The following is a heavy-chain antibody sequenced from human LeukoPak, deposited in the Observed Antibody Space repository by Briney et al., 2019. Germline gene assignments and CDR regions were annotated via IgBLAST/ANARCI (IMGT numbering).Heavy chain of an antibody. CDR3: ARDGRTTTVPYYFDY. V-gene: IGHV3-48*04. CDR1: GFTFSSYS. CDR2: ISSRSSTI. J-gene: IGHJ4*02. D-gene: IGHD4-17*01. Sequence: QAGGSLRLSCAASGFTFSSYSMNWVRQAPGKGLEWVSYISSRSSTIYYADSVKGRFTISRDNAKNSLYLQMNSLRAEDTAVYYCARDGRTTTVPYYFDYWGQGTLVTVSS.